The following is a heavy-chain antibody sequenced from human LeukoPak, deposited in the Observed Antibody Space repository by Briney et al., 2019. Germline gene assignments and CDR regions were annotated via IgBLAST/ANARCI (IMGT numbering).Heavy chain of an antibody. Sequence: GGSLRLSCAASGFTFSIYAMSWVRLAPGKGLEWVSSICGGGDTTYYADSVKGRFTISRDNAKNSLHLQMDSLSAEDTAVYYCARDFWSGYYTEDWGQGALVIVSS. CDR3: ARDFWSGYYTED. D-gene: IGHD3-3*01. CDR2: ICGGGDTT. V-gene: IGHV3-23*01. J-gene: IGHJ4*02. CDR1: GFTFSIYA.